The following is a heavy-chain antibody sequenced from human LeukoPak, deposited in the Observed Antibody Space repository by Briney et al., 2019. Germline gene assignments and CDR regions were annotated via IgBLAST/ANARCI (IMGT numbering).Heavy chain of an antibody. V-gene: IGHV5-51*01. D-gene: IGHD6-6*01. CDR3: ARHLRYSSSSNYYYYMDV. CDR2: IYPGDTNS. Sequence: GGSLKISFQGFGYSFTSYWSGWVRKMPGKGLDWMGLIYPGDTNSSYSPSFQGQVTISVDKSSSTAYLQWSSLKASDTAMYYCARHLRYSSSSNYYYYMDVWGKGTTVTVAS. J-gene: IGHJ6*03. CDR1: GYSFTSYW.